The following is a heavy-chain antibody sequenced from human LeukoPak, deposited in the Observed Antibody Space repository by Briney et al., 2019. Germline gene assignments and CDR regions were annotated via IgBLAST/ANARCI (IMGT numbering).Heavy chain of an antibody. V-gene: IGHV3-23*01. CDR2: ISGSGGST. CDR1: GFTFSSYA. CDR3: AKDHPILTGYYGPNYFDY. D-gene: IGHD3-9*01. J-gene: IGHJ4*02. Sequence: PGGSLRLSCAASGFTFSSYAMSWVRQAPGKGLEWVSAISGSGGSTYYVDSVKGRFTISRDNSKNTLYLQMNSLRAEDKAVYYCAKDHPILTGYYGPNYFDYWGQGTLVTVSS.